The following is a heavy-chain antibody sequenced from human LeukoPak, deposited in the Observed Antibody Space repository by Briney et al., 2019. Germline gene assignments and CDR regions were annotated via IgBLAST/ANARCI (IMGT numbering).Heavy chain of an antibody. CDR3: AREAPPVALTLAFDY. D-gene: IGHD4-23*01. V-gene: IGHV3-30-3*01. CDR2: ISYDGSNK. J-gene: IGHJ4*02. CDR1: GFTFSSYD. Sequence: GRSLRLSCAASGFTFSSYDMHWVRQAPGKGLEWVTVISYDGSNKYYADSVKGRFTISRDNSKNTLYLQMNSLRAEDTAVYYCAREAPPVALTLAFDYWGQETLVTVSS.